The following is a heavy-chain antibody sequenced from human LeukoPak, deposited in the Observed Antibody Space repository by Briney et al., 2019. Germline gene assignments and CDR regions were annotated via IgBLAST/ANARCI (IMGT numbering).Heavy chain of an antibody. CDR1: GFALSTSGMC. CDR3: ARIHSSYGDSGIDY. Sequence: SGPTLVKPTQTLTLTCTFSGFALSTSGMCVSWIRQPPGKALEWLARIDWDDDKYYSPSLKTRLTISKETSKNQAVLTMTNMDPVDTATYYCARIHSSYGDSGIDYWGQGTLVTVSS. V-gene: IGHV2-70*11. D-gene: IGHD4-17*01. CDR2: IDWDDDK. J-gene: IGHJ4*02.